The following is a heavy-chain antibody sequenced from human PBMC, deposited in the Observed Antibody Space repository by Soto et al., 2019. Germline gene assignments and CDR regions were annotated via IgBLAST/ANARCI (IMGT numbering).Heavy chain of an antibody. J-gene: IGHJ4*02. CDR3: AKGVGLRMVQGVNLDS. CDR2: ISGSGGST. D-gene: IGHD3-10*01. Sequence: GGSLRLSCAASGLTFSSYAMGWVRQTPGKGLEWVSGISGSGGSTYYADSVKGRFTISRDNSKNTLYLQMNSLRAEDTAVYYCAKGVGLRMVQGVNLDSWGQGTLVTVSS. V-gene: IGHV3-23*01. CDR1: GLTFSSYA.